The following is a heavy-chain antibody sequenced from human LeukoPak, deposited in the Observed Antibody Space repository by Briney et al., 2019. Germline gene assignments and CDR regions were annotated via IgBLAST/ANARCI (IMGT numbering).Heavy chain of an antibody. V-gene: IGHV3-21*01. D-gene: IGHD3-22*01. CDR2: ISSSSSYI. CDR3: ARDPHYYDSSGYTFDY. J-gene: IGHJ4*02. CDR1: GFTFSSYS. Sequence: GGSLRLSCAASGFTFSSYSMNWVRQAPGKGLEWVSSISSSSSYIYYADSVKGRFTISRDKAKNSLYLQMNSLRAEDTAVYYCARDPHYYDSSGYTFDYWGQGTLVTVSS.